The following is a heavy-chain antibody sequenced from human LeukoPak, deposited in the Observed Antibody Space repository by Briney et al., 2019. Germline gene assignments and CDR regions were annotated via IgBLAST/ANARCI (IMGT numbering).Heavy chain of an antibody. Sequence: SETLSLTCTVSGGSISSYYWSWIRQAPGKGLEWIGYIYYSGSTNYNPSLKSRVTISVGTSKDQFSLKLSSVTAADTAVYYCARGPYASDAGYWGQGTLVTVSS. CDR3: ARGPYASDAGY. V-gene: IGHV4-59*12. CDR2: IYYSGST. D-gene: IGHD2-2*01. J-gene: IGHJ4*02. CDR1: GGSISSYY.